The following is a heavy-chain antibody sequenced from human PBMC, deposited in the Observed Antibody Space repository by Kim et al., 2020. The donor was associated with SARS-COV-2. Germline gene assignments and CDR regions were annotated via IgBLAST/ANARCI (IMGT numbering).Heavy chain of an antibody. Sequence: EQDYVDYVKGRFTISRDNAKNSLDLQMNSLRAEDTAVYYCARGSGYYIYWGQGTLVAVSS. V-gene: IGHV3-7*01. J-gene: IGHJ4*02. D-gene: IGHD3-3*01. CDR3: ARGSGYYIY. CDR2: EQ.